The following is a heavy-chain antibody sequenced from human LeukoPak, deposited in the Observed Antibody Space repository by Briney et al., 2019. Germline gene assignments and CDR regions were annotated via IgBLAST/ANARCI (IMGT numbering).Heavy chain of an antibody. Sequence: GSLRLSCAASGFTFSSYAMSWVRQAPGKGLEWVSAISGSGGSTYYADSVKGRFTISRDNSKNTLYLQMNSLRAEDTAVYYCANVQNYYDSSGYPSNWGQGTLVTVSS. CDR1: GFTFSSYA. D-gene: IGHD3-22*01. CDR3: ANVQNYYDSSGYPSN. J-gene: IGHJ4*02. CDR2: ISGSGGST. V-gene: IGHV3-23*01.